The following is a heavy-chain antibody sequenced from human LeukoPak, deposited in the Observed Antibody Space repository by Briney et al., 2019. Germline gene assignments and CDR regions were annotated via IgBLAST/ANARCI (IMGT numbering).Heavy chain of an antibody. CDR3: ARVDYYDSSGSDY. CDR1: GGSISSYY. CDR2: IYYSGST. D-gene: IGHD3-22*01. J-gene: IGHJ4*02. V-gene: IGHV4-59*01. Sequence: SETLSLTCTVSGGSISSYYWSWIRQPPGKGLEWIGYIYYSGSTNYNPSLKSRVTISVDTSKNQFSLKLSSVTAADRAVYYCARVDYYDSSGSDYWGQGTLVTVSS.